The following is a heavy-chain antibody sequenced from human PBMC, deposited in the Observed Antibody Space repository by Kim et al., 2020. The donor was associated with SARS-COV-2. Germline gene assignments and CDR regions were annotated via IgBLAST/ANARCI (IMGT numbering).Heavy chain of an antibody. V-gene: IGHV1-58*01. CDR1: GSPLSGSA. D-gene: IGHD1-1*01. CDR3: ATGPEGYFNY. CDR2: IVIGNGKR. J-gene: IGHJ4*02. Sequence: SVKVSCKASGSPLSGSAVQWVRQARGQRLEWIGWIVIGNGKRDYAQKYQDRVTITRDMSTSTAYMEMRSLRSDDTAVYYCATGPEGYFNYWGQGTLVTVSS.